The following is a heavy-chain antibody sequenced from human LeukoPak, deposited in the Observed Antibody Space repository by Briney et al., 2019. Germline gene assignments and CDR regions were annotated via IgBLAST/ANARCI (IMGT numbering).Heavy chain of an antibody. V-gene: IGHV3-15*01. CDR2: IKSKTDGGTT. D-gene: IGHD3-22*01. CDR3: TTVTSYYDSSGQDAFDI. J-gene: IGHJ3*02. Sequence: GGSLRLPCAASGFTFSNAWMSWVRQAPGKGLEWVGRIKSKTDGGTTDYAAPVKGRFTISRDDSKNTLYLQMNSLKTEDTAVYYCTTVTSYYDSSGQDAFDIWGQGTMVTVSS. CDR1: GFTFSNAW.